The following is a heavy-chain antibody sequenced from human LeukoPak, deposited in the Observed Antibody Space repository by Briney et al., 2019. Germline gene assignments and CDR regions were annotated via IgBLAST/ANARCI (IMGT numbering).Heavy chain of an antibody. CDR3: ARYHRGSYYFDY. CDR1: GGSISSYY. Sequence: SETLSLTCTVSGGSISSYYWSWIRQPPGKGLEWIGYIYYGGSTSYNPSLKSRVTISVDTSRNQLSLKLSSVTAADTAVYYCARYHRGSYYFDYWGQGTLVTVSS. CDR2: IYYGGST. J-gene: IGHJ4*02. D-gene: IGHD1-26*01. V-gene: IGHV4-59*01.